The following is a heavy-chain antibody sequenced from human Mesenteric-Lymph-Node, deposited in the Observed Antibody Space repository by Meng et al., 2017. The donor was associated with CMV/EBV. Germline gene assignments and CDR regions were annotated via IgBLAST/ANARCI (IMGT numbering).Heavy chain of an antibody. CDR3: ASQSPLPSSAVY. J-gene: IGHJ4*02. CDR1: GFTFSSYA. V-gene: IGHV3-30-3*01. Sequence: GESLKISCAASGFTFSSYAMHWVRQAPGKGLEWVAVISYDGSNKYYADSVKGRFTISRDNAKNSLYLQMNSLRAEDTAVYYCASQSPLPSSAVYWGQGTLVTVSS. CDR2: ISYDGSNK. D-gene: IGHD3-22*01.